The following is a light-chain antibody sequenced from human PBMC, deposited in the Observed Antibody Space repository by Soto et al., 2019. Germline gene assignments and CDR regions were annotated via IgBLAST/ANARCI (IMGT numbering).Light chain of an antibody. V-gene: IGKV1-5*01. CDR1: QNVYSW. CDR2: TAS. J-gene: IGKJ1*01. Sequence: DIQMTQSPSTLSASVGDRVTITCRASQNVYSWVAWYQQKPGKAPNLLIYTASTLQSGVPSRFRGSGSGTEFSLTIDSLQPDDFATYYCQHYDRFSGAFGQGTRVEIK. CDR3: QHYDRFSGA.